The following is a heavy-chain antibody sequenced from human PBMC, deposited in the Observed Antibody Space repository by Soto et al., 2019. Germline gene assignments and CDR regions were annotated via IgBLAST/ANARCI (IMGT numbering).Heavy chain of an antibody. V-gene: IGHV4-61*01. Sequence: QVQLQASGPGLVKPSETLSLTCTVSGGFVNSDTHSWSWIRQTPGKRLEWIGFIYSGGSTKNPSLRSRVTMSVDTSKNQFSLKLRSVIVADTAVYHCARFVRSCSATTCSTRADVWGQGIPVTVSS. J-gene: IGHJ6*02. CDR2: IYSGGST. CDR3: ARFVRSCSATTCSTRADV. CDR1: GGFVNSDTHS. D-gene: IGHD2-2*01.